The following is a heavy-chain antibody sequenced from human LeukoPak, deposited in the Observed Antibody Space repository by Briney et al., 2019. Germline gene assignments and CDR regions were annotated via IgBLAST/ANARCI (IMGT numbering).Heavy chain of an antibody. CDR3: ARDGIAAAGDL. CDR2: VNEDGNTK. Sequence: GGSLRLSCAASGFTFRNYWMSWVRQAPRKGLEWVAIVNEDGNTKYYVDSLKGRFTISRDNAKNSLYLQMNSLRAEDTAVYYCARDGIAAAGDLWGQGTLVTVSS. J-gene: IGHJ5*02. V-gene: IGHV3-7*03. CDR1: GFTFRNYW. D-gene: IGHD6-13*01.